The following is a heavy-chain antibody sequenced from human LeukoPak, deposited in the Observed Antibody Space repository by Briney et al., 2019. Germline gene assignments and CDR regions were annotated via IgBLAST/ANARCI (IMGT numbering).Heavy chain of an antibody. CDR1: GFTFSNYA. CDR3: AKVRSRIAAAGTSVYYFDY. Sequence: PGGSLRLSCSASGFTFSNYAMTWVRQAPGKGLEWVSAISGSGGSTYYADSVKGRFTISRDNSKNTLYLQMNSLRAEDTAVYYCAKVRSRIAAAGTSVYYFDYWGQGTLVTVSS. J-gene: IGHJ4*02. V-gene: IGHV3-23*01. D-gene: IGHD6-13*01. CDR2: ISGSGGST.